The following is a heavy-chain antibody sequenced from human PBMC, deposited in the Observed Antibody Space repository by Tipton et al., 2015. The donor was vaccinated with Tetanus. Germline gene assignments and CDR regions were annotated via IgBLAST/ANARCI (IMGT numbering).Heavy chain of an antibody. D-gene: IGHD2-21*01. Sequence: TLSLTCAVSGYSISRSHWWAWIRQPPGKGLEWIGHIHNSGSTYYNPSLKRRVTVSVDTSKNQFSLTGNSVTDVDRAVYYCARVGIRWYFDIWGSGTLVTVSS. CDR3: ARVGIRWYFDI. V-gene: IGHV4-28*01. J-gene: IGHJ2*01. CDR2: IHNSGST. CDR1: GYSISRSHW.